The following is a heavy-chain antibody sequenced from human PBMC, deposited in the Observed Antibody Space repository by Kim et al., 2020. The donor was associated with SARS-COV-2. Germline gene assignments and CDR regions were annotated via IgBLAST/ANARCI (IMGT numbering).Heavy chain of an antibody. CDR3: ARDPHYGGNSGRRFDF. CDR1: KFTFSNYP. J-gene: IGHJ4*02. D-gene: IGHD2-21*02. Sequence: GGSLRLSCAASKFTFSNYPMHWVRQAPGKGLEWVALISYDGTDKYYADSVRGRFTISRDNSKNTLYLQMNSLRSEDTAVYYCARDPHYGGNSGRRFDFWGQGSLVTVSS. CDR2: ISYDGTDK. V-gene: IGHV3-30-3*01.